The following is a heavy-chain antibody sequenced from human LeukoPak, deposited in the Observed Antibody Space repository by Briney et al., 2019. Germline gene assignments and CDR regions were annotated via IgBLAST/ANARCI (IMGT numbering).Heavy chain of an antibody. CDR3: AKGDTYYYAENWFDP. CDR1: GFTFSSYA. Sequence: GGSLRLSCAASGFTFSSYAMSWVRQATGKGLEWVSAISGSGGSTYYADSVKGRFTISRDNSKNTLYLQMNSLRAEDTAVYYCAKGDTYYYAENWFDPWGQGTLVTVSS. CDR2: ISGSGGST. V-gene: IGHV3-23*01. J-gene: IGHJ5*02. D-gene: IGHD3-10*01.